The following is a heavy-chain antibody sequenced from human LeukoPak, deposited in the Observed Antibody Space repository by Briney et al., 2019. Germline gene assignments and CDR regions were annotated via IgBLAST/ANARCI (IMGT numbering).Heavy chain of an antibody. CDR2: ISSSSSYI. J-gene: IGHJ6*02. CDR3: ARDGGRMDV. V-gene: IGHV3-21*01. D-gene: IGHD6-25*01. Sequence: GGSLRLSCAPSGFTFSSYSMNWVRRAPGKGLEWVSTISSSSSYIYYADSVKGRFTMSRDNAKNSLYLQMNSLRAEDTAVYYCARDGGRMDVWGQGTTVTVSS. CDR1: GFTFSSYS.